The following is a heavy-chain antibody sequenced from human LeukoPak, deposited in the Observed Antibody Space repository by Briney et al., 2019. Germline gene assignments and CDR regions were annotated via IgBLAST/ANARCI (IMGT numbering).Heavy chain of an antibody. CDR3: ARDTYGDYSFDY. CDR2: ISSSGSYI. J-gene: IGHJ4*02. Sequence: GGSLRLSCAASGFTFGTHSMNWVRQAPGKGLEWVSSISSSGSYIYYADSMEGRFTISRDNAKNSLYLQMNSLRAEDTAVYYCARDTYGDYSFDYWGQGTLVTVSS. V-gene: IGHV3-21*01. CDR1: GFTFGTHS. D-gene: IGHD4-17*01.